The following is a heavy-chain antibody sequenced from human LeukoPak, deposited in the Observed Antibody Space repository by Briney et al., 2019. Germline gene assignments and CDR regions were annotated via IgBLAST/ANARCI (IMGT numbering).Heavy chain of an antibody. D-gene: IGHD2-15*01. CDR3: ARGRGYCSGGTCSSDAFDI. Sequence: ASVKVSCKASGYTFSSYDINWVRQATGQGLEWMGWMNPNSGKTVYTQRFQGRVTMTRNTSISTAYMELSSLRSEDTAVYYCARGRGYCSGGTCSSDAFDIWGQGTMVIVSS. CDR2: MNPNSGKT. CDR1: GYTFSSYD. J-gene: IGHJ3*02. V-gene: IGHV1-8*01.